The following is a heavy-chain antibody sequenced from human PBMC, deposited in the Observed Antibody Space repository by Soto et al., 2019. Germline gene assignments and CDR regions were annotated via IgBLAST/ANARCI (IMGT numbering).Heavy chain of an antibody. CDR1: GFTFSSYA. V-gene: IGHV3-23*01. CDR2: ISGSGGST. CDR3: AKDPQLRYFDWLLPDYYYGMDV. J-gene: IGHJ6*02. Sequence: SLRLSWAASGFTFSSYAMSWVRQAPGKWLEWVSAISGSGGSTYYADSVKGRFTFSRDNSKNTLYLQMNSLRAEDTAVYYCAKDPQLRYFDWLLPDYYYGMDVWGQGTTVTVSS. D-gene: IGHD3-9*01.